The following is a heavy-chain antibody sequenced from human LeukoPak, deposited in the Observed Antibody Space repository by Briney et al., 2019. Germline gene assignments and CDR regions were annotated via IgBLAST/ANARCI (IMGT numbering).Heavy chain of an antibody. CDR2: IYSGGST. J-gene: IGHJ4*02. Sequence: PGGSLRLSCAASGFTVSSNYMSWVRRAPGKGLEWVSVIYSGGSTYYADSVKGRFTISRDNSKNTLYLQMNSLRAEDTAVYYCAKDGSWNSPDYWGQGTLVTVSS. V-gene: IGHV3-66*01. CDR3: AKDGSWNSPDY. CDR1: GFTVSSNY. D-gene: IGHD1-7*01.